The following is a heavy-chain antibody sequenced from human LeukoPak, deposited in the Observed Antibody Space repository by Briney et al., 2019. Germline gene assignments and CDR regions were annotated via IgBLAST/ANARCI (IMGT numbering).Heavy chain of an antibody. J-gene: IGHJ4*02. D-gene: IGHD6-13*01. Sequence: ASDPQSLICSVSGGSMSRGGYYWSWIRQQPGRGLDWIGYIYDRGSTYYNPSVPSRDTVSADRYKNQYSLKLTSVTAADTAVYFCARRIAVAGLFDYWGQGILVTVSS. CDR2: IYDRGST. V-gene: IGHV4-31*03. CDR1: GGSMSRGGYY. CDR3: ARRIAVAGLFDY.